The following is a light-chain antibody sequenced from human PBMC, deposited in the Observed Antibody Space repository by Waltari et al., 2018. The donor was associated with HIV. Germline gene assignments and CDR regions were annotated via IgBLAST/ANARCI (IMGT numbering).Light chain of an antibody. CDR1: QSVDTSY. CDR2: ATS. V-gene: IGKV3-20*01. J-gene: IGKJ1*01. CDR3: QQYAVSPRT. Sequence: EMVLTQSPGPLSLSPGEGATLPCRASQSVDTSYLTWYQQRPGQAPRLLIYATSSRATGIPDRFSGSGSGTDFTLTISGLEPEDFAVYYCQQYAVSPRTFGPGTKV.